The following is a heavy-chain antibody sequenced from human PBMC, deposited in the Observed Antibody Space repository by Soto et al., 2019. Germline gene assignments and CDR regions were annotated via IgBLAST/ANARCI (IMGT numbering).Heavy chain of an antibody. CDR1: GGTVSSWY. CDR2: IYYSGST. J-gene: IGHJ4*02. V-gene: IGHV4-59*08. D-gene: IGHD3-16*01. CDR3: ARRYESAIDY. Sequence: PSGTLDLTCAVSGGTVSSWYWGWVRQPPGKGLEWIGYIYYSGSTNCNPPLKSRVTISVDTSKNQFSLKLSSVTAADTAVYYCARRYESAIDYWGQGTLVTVSS.